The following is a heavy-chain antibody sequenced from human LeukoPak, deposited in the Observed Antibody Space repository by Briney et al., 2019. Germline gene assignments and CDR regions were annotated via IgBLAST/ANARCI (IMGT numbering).Heavy chain of an antibody. CDR2: FDPEDGET. V-gene: IGHV1-24*01. J-gene: IGHJ4*02. Sequence: ASVTVSCKVSGYTLTELSMHWVRQAPGKGLAWMGGFDPEDGETIYAQKFQGRVTMTKDTSTDTAYMELSSLRSEDTAVYYCATGGVLLPVRGAYGYWGQGTLVTVSS. CDR1: GYTLTELS. CDR3: ATGGVLLPVRGAYGY. D-gene: IGHD3-10*01.